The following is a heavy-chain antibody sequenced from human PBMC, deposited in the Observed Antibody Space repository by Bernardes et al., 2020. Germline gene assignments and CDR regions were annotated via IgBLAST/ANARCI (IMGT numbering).Heavy chain of an antibody. CDR3: ARGAGVGFDP. CDR2: ISAVGDT. J-gene: IGHJ5*02. D-gene: IGHD2-15*01. CDR1: GFTFSRFD. Sequence: GGSLRLSCAASGFTFSRFDMHWVRQPTGKGLEWVSAISAVGDTFYAGSVKGRFTVPRENPENSFYLQMTSLTAGDTAVYYCARGAGVGFDPWGQGTLVTVSS. V-gene: IGHV3-13*01.